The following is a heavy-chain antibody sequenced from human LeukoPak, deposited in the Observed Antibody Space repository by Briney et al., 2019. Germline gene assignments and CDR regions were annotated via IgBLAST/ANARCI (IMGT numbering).Heavy chain of an antibody. CDR2: IYSGGST. Sequence: HPGGSLRLSCAASGFTVSSNYMSWVRQAPGKGLEWVSVIYSGGSTYYADSVKGRFTISRHNSKNTLYLQMNSLRAEDTAVYYCARLGNDLGYYYGMDVWGQGTTVTVSS. J-gene: IGHJ6*02. D-gene: IGHD2-21*02. CDR1: GFTVSSNY. V-gene: IGHV3-53*04. CDR3: ARLGNDLGYYYGMDV.